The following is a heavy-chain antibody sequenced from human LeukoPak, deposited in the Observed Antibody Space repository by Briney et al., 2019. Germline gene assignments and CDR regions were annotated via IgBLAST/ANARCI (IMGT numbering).Heavy chain of an antibody. J-gene: IGHJ4*02. CDR2: IYASGGA. Sequence: PSETLSLTCAVTGGSVSGHYCDWIRQPPGKGLERIGYIYASGGANYNPSLKSRVTISLDSSENRFSLKLTSVTAADTAVYYCAREAPGGSGWTYFDYWGQGSLVTVSS. CDR1: GGSVSGHY. V-gene: IGHV4-59*02. D-gene: IGHD6-19*01. CDR3: AREAPGGSGWTYFDY.